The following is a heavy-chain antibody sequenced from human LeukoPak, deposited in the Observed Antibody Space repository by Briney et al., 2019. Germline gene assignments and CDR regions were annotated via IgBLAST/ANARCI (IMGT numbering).Heavy chain of an antibody. Sequence: SGGSLRLSCAASGFTFSSYGMHWVRQAPGKGLEWVAVIWYDGSNKYYADSVKGRFTISRDNSKNTLYLQMNSLRAEDTAVYYCARSAYDSSGYYYEDCYGMDVWGQGTTVTVSS. D-gene: IGHD3-22*01. CDR1: GFTFSSYG. CDR2: IWYDGSNK. V-gene: IGHV3-33*08. CDR3: ARSAYDSSGYYYEDCYGMDV. J-gene: IGHJ6*02.